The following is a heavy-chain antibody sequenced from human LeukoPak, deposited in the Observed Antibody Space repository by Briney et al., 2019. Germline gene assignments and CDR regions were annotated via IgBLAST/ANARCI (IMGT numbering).Heavy chain of an antibody. CDR2: IYTSGST. V-gene: IGHV4-4*07. CDR3: ARDKLTASSNDAFDI. J-gene: IGHJ3*02. CDR1: GGSISSYY. D-gene: IGHD2-2*01. Sequence: PSETLSLTCTVSGGSISSYYWSWIRQPAGKGLEWIGRIYTSGSTNYNPSLKSRVTMSVDTSKNQFSLKLSSVTAADTAVYYCARDKLTASSNDAFDIWGQGTMVTVSS.